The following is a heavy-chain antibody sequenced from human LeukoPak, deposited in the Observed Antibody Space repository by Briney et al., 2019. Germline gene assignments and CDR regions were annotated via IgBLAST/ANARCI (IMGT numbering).Heavy chain of an antibody. V-gene: IGHV3-74*01. D-gene: IGHD2-2*01. Sequence: GGSLRLSCAASGFTFSSYWMHWVRQAPGKGLVWVSRINSDGSSTNYADSVKGRFTISRDNSKNTLYLQMNSLRAEDTAVYYCARGREYCSRTSCRDAFDIWGLGTMVTVSS. CDR2: INSDGSST. J-gene: IGHJ3*02. CDR1: GFTFSSYW. CDR3: ARGREYCSRTSCRDAFDI.